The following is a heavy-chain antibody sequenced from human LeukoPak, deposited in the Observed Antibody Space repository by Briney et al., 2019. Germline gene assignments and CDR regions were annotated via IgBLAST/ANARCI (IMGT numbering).Heavy chain of an antibody. CDR3: ARGGRDGYNRFDY. V-gene: IGHV3-30*04. J-gene: IGHJ4*02. CDR1: GFTFSSYA. D-gene: IGHD5-24*01. Sequence: GGSLRLSCAASGFTFSSYAMHWVRQAPGKGLEWVAVISYDGSNKYYADSVKGRFTISRDNSKNTLYLQMNSLRAEDTAVYYCARGGRDGYNRFDYWGQGTLVTVSS. CDR2: ISYDGSNK.